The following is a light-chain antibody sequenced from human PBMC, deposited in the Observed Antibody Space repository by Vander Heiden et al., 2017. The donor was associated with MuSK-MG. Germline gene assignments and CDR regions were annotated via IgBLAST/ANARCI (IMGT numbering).Light chain of an antibody. CDR3: QQTDNTVFT. CDR2: AAS. Sequence: DIQMTQSPSSLSASVGDRVTITCRASQSISNYLNWYQQKPGKAPNLLIYAASNLQGGVPSRFSGSGSGTDFTLTISSLQPEDFATYYCQQTDNTVFTFGHGTKVDFK. CDR1: QSISNY. V-gene: IGKV1-39*01. J-gene: IGKJ3*01.